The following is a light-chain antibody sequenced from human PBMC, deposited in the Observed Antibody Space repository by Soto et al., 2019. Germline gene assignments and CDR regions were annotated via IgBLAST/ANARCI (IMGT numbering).Light chain of an antibody. Sequence: DIQMTQSPLTLSASVGDRVTITCRASQSINRYLAWYQQKPGKAPQLLIYDASHLKSGVPSRFSGSGSGTEFTLTISSLQPDDFATYYCQQYNSYWTFGQGTKVDIK. CDR2: DAS. CDR3: QQYNSYWT. V-gene: IGKV1-5*01. CDR1: QSINRY. J-gene: IGKJ1*01.